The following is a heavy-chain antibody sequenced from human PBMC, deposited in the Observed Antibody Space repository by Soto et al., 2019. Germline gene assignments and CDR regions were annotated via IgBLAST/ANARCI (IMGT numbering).Heavy chain of an antibody. J-gene: IGHJ4*02. CDR2: MNPNSGNT. CDR1: GYAFISYD. CDR3: ARTLYGDNVDY. V-gene: IGHV1-8*01. Sequence: GSPLKCSCKASGYAFISYDINCVRQATGQGLEWMGWMNPNSGNTGYAQKFQGRVTMTRNTSISTAYMELSSLRSEDTAVYYCARTLYGDNVDYWGQGTLVTSPQ. D-gene: IGHD4-17*01.